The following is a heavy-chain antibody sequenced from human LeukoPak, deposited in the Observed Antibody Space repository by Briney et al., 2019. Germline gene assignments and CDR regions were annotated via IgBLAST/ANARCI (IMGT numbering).Heavy chain of an antibody. CDR2: IPYDGVDK. CDR1: GFTFNIFA. D-gene: IGHD1-26*01. Sequence: GGSLRLSCAASGFTFNIFAMHWVRQAPGKGLEWVAVIPYDGVDKYYVDSVKGRFTISRDNSKNTVHLQVNSLRVEDTALYYCARGGRGSFDYGMDVWGQGTTVTVSS. V-gene: IGHV3-30*03. CDR3: ARGGRGSFDYGMDV. J-gene: IGHJ6*02.